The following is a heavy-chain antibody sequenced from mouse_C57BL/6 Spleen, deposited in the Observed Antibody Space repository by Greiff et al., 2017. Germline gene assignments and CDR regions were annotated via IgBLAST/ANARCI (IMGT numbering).Heavy chain of an antibody. V-gene: IGHV1-72*01. CDR1: GYTFTSYW. Sequence: QVQLQQPGAELVKPGASVKLSCKASGYTFTSYWMHWVKQRPGRGLEWIGRIDPNSGGTKYNEKFKSKATLTVDKPSSTAYMQLSSLTSEDSAVYYCARYDKGIPPYYYAMDYWGQGTSVTVSS. J-gene: IGHJ4*01. CDR3: ARYDKGIPPYYYAMDY. CDR2: IDPNSGGT. D-gene: IGHD2-12*01.